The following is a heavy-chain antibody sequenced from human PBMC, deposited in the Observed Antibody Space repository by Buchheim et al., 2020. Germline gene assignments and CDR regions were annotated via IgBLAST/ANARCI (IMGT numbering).Heavy chain of an antibody. CDR1: GFTFSSYG. Sequence: QVQLVESGGGVVQPGRSLRLSCAASGFTFSSYGMHWVRQAPGKGLEWVAVIWYDGSNKYYADSVKGRFTLSRDNSKNTLYLQMNSLRAEDTAVYYCARDREDYYDSSGYWTFDYWGQGTL. J-gene: IGHJ4*02. V-gene: IGHV3-33*01. CDR2: IWYDGSNK. D-gene: IGHD3-22*01. CDR3: ARDREDYYDSSGYWTFDY.